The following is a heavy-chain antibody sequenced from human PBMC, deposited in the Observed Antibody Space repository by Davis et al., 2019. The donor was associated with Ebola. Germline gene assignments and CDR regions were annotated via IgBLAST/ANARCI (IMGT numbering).Heavy chain of an antibody. CDR3: ARAPHLGYCTGGVCSTTVTNWFDS. J-gene: IGHJ5*01. CDR1: GGSSSGYY. CDR2: ITHSGST. V-gene: IGHV4-34*01. Sequence: SETLSLTCAVYGGSSSGYYWRRIRQPPAKGLEWIGEITHSGSTNYNPSLKSRVTISVDTSKNQFSLKLSSVTAADTAVYYCARAPHLGYCTGGVCSTTVTNWFDSWGQGTLVTVSS. D-gene: IGHD2-8*02.